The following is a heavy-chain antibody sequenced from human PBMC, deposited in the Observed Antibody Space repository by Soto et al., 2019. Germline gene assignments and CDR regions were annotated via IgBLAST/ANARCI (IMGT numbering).Heavy chain of an antibody. CDR1: GCNFTNYV. D-gene: IGHD6-19*01. CDR3: ARAHGTGWYKWFDP. J-gene: IGHJ5*02. Sequence: GASVKVSFKASGCNFTNYVISWVRQAPGQVLDWMGGIIPLFGTTNYAQKFRGRVTFTADESTSTVYMELNSLRSEDTAIYYCARAHGTGWYKWFDPWAQGTQVTVSS. CDR2: IIPLFGTT. V-gene: IGHV1-69*13.